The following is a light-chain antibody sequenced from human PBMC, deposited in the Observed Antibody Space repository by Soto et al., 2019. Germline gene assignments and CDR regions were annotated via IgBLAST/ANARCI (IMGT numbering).Light chain of an antibody. Sequence: QSVLTQPASVSGSPGQSITISCTGTSSDVGGYNYVSWYQQHPGKAPKLMISEGSKRPSGVSYRFSASRSGNTASLTISGLQAEDEADYYCFSYGRSSTYVFGTGTKVTVL. CDR2: EGS. CDR1: SSDVGGYNY. CDR3: FSYGRSSTYV. J-gene: IGLJ1*01. V-gene: IGLV2-23*01.